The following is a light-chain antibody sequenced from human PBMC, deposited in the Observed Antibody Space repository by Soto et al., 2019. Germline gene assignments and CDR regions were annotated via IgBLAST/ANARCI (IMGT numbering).Light chain of an antibody. J-gene: IGKJ5*01. CDR2: DAS. Sequence: AIQLTQSPSSLSASVGDRVTITCRASQGISSALVWYQQKPGKAPQLLIYDASSLESGVPSRFSGSGSGTDFTLTISRLQPEDFATYYCQQFNSYPITFGQGTRLEIK. CDR3: QQFNSYPIT. V-gene: IGKV1-13*02. CDR1: QGISSA.